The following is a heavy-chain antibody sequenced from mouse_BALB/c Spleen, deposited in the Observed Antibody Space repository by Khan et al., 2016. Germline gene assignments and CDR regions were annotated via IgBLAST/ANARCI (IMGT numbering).Heavy chain of an antibody. CDR1: GYSITSDYA. Sequence: EVQLQESGPGLVKPSQSLSLTCTVTGYSITSDYAWNWIRQFPGNKLEWMGYISYSGSTSYTPSLKSRISITRAPSKNQFFLQLNSVTTEDTATYYCARGHYYGYWYFDVWGAGTTVTVSS. V-gene: IGHV3-2*02. D-gene: IGHD1-2*01. J-gene: IGHJ1*01. CDR3: ARGHYYGYWYFDV. CDR2: ISYSGST.